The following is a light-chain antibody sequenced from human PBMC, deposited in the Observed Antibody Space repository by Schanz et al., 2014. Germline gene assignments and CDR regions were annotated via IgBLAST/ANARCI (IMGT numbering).Light chain of an antibody. Sequence: EIVLTQSPGTLSLSPGERATLSCRASQSVSSNLAWYQQKPGQAPRLLVYDASTRATGIPARFSGSGSATDFTLTISSLEPEDFAVYYCQQRSIWPPMYTFGQGTKLEIK. CDR2: DAS. J-gene: IGKJ2*01. CDR3: QQRSIWPPMYT. V-gene: IGKV3-11*01. CDR1: QSVSSN.